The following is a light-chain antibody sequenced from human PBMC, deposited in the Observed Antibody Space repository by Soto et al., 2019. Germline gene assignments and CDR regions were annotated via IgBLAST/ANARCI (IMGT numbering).Light chain of an antibody. Sequence: EILWTQSPATMSSLPGDRVPLSCRSSQYITPRLAWYQHRPGQAPRLLIYQTSIRAAGIPARFSASGSGTDFTLTISDVQPEDFALYYCHQRQSWPRTFGQGTKVDI. V-gene: IGKV3-11*01. CDR3: HQRQSWPRT. CDR1: QYITPR. J-gene: IGKJ1*01. CDR2: QTS.